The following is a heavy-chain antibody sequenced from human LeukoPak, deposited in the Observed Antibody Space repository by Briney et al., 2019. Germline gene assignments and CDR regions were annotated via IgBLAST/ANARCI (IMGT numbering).Heavy chain of an antibody. CDR1: GFTFSDYY. CDR3: AREAVSYGSGSYYKRGGGFDP. V-gene: IGHV3-11*01. CDR2: ISSSGSTI. J-gene: IGHJ5*02. Sequence: PGGSLRLSCAASGFTFSDYYMSWIRQAPGKGLEWVSYISSSGSTIYYADSVKGRFTISRDNAKNSLYLQMNSLRAEDTAVYYCAREAVSYGSGSYYKRGGGFDPWGQGTLVTVSS. D-gene: IGHD3-10*01.